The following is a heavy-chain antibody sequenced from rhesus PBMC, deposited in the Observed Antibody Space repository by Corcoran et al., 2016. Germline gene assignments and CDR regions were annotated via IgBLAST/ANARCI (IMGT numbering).Heavy chain of an antibody. J-gene: IGHJ4*01. CDR3: ASDPYCSSTYCSAIDY. V-gene: IGHV4S9*01. CDR2: MYVNRPST. CDR1: GGSIIDSYY. Sequence: QVQLQESGPGLVKPSETLSLPCAVSGGSIIDSYYWNWIRQPPRKGLAGIRNMYVNRPSTDSNPSLKSVVTSSKDTSKNQFFLKLSSVTAADTAVYYCASDPYCSSTYCSAIDYWGQGVLVTVSS. D-gene: IGHD2-15*01.